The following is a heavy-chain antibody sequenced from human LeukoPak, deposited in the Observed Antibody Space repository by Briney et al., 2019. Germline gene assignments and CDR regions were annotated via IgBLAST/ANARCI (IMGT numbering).Heavy chain of an antibody. CDR3: ARGSRVTARLDAFDI. CDR2: IYNGGSI. CDR1: GFPVSNYH. V-gene: IGHV3-53*01. J-gene: IGHJ3*02. D-gene: IGHD2-21*02. Sequence: PGGSLRLSCAASGFPVSNYHMTWVRQTPGKGLEWVSTIYNGGSIYYADSVEGRCTISRDSSKNTLYLQINSLRAEDTAAYYCARGSRVTARLDAFDIWGQGTMVTVSS.